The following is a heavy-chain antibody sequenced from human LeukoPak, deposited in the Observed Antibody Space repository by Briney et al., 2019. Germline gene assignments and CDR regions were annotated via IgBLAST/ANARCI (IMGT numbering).Heavy chain of an antibody. D-gene: IGHD2-15*01. CDR1: GYTFTSYG. CDR2: ISAYNGNT. CDR3: ARRSRYCSGGSCYSDY. V-gene: IGHV1-18*01. Sequence: GASVKVSCKASGYTFTSYGISWVRQAPGQGLEWMGWISAYNGNTNYAQRLQGRVTMTTDTSTSTAYMELRSLRSDDTAVYYCARRSRYCSGGSCYSDYWGQGTLVTVSS. J-gene: IGHJ4*02.